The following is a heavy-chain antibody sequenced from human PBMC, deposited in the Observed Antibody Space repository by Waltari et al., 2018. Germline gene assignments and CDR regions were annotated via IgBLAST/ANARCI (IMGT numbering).Heavy chain of an antibody. CDR3: ARVGYYDYIWGSSRDMGFDY. Sequence: QVQLQQWGAGLLKPSETLSLTCAVYGGSFSGYYYWTWIRQPPGKGLEWIGDIIHSWSTNYNPSLKSRVTISVDTSKKQFSLKLNSVTAADTAVYYCARVGYYDYIWGSSRDMGFDYWGQGTLVTVSP. J-gene: IGHJ4*02. V-gene: IGHV4-34*12. D-gene: IGHD3-16*01. CDR2: IIHSWST. CDR1: GGSFSGYYY.